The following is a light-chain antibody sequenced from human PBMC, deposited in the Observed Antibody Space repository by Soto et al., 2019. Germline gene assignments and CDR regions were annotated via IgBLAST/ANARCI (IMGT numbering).Light chain of an antibody. V-gene: IGKV3-20*01. CDR3: QQYGSSPPQT. CDR2: GAS. J-gene: IGKJ1*01. Sequence: PGTLSLSPGERATLSCRASQSVSSSYLAWYQQKPGQAPRLLIYGASSRATGIPDRFSGSGSGTDFTLTISRLEPEDFAVYYCQQYGSSPPQTFGQGTKVDIK. CDR1: QSVSSSY.